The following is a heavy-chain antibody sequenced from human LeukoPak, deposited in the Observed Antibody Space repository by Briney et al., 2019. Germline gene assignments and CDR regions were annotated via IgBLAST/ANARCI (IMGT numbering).Heavy chain of an antibody. CDR1: GGSFSGYY. J-gene: IGHJ6*03. Sequence: SETLSLTCAVYGGSFSGYYWSWIRQPPGKGLEWIGEINHSGSTNYNPSLKSRVTISVDTSKNQFSLKLSSVTAADTAVYYCARGRYMITFGGVIATDYYMDVWGKGTTVTVSS. CDR2: INHSGST. D-gene: IGHD3-16*02. CDR3: ARGRYMITFGGVIATDYYMDV. V-gene: IGHV4-34*01.